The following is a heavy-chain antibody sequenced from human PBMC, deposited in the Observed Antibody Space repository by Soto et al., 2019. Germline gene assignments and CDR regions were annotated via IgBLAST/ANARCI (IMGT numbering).Heavy chain of an antibody. V-gene: IGHV3-30*18. D-gene: IGHD6-13*01. CDR1: GFTFSTYG. CDR2: MSYDGTKQ. J-gene: IGHJ4*02. Sequence: HPVGSLRLSCAASGFTFSTYGMHWVRQAPGKGLEWVAAMSYDGTKQYYVDSVKGRFTISRDNSRNTLFLQLNSPRDEDTAVYYCAKEYGSTWIDHWGQGTPVTVSS. CDR3: AKEYGSTWIDH.